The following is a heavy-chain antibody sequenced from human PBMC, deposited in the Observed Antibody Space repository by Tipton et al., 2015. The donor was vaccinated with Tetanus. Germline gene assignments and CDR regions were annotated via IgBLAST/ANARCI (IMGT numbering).Heavy chain of an antibody. Sequence: GLVKPSETLSLTCAVSGGSLSSYYWSWIRQSPGKGLEWIGYIFYAGSTNSNPSLKSRVTISVDKAKNQFSLKLTSVTAADTAVYYCARATEHDIMTGYDNWGPGTQVTVSS. D-gene: IGHD3-9*01. CDR3: ARATEHDIMTGYDN. V-gene: IGHV4-59*01. CDR1: GGSLSSYY. CDR2: IFYAGST. J-gene: IGHJ4*02.